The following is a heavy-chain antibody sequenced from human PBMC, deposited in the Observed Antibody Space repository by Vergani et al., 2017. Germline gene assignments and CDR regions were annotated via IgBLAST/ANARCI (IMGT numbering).Heavy chain of an antibody. V-gene: IGHV1-69*01. CDR2: IIPIFGTA. Sequence: QVQLVQSGAEVKKPGSSVKVSCKASGGTFSSYAISWVRQAPGQGLEWMGGIIPIFGTANYAQKFQGRVTMTADDSTSTAYMELSSLRSEDTAVYYCARRPTYYEMLTGYYSLDDYYYMDVWGKGTTVTVSS. D-gene: IGHD3-9*01. CDR3: ARRPTYYEMLTGYYSLDDYYYMDV. J-gene: IGHJ6*03. CDR1: GGTFSSYA.